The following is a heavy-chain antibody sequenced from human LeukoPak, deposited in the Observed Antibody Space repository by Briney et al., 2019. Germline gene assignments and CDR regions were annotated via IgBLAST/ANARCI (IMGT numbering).Heavy chain of an antibody. CDR2: ISYDGSNK. D-gene: IGHD2-21*01. CDR3: ARPPPRVRILWWSPDFAFDI. V-gene: IGHV3-30-3*01. J-gene: IGHJ3*02. CDR1: GFTFSSYA. Sequence: PGGSLRLSCAASGFTFSSYAMHWVRQAPGKGLEWVAVISYDGSNKYYADSVKGRFTISRDNSKNTLYLQMNSLRAEDTAVYYCARPPPRVRILWWSPDFAFDIWGQGTMVTVSS.